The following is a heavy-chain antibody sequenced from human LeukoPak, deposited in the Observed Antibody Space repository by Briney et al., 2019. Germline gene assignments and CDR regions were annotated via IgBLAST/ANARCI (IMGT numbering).Heavy chain of an antibody. J-gene: IGHJ4*02. CDR1: GFTFSSYG. D-gene: IGHD6-13*01. V-gene: IGHV3-30*02. CDR2: VRNDGSTK. CDR3: TKVRSGSSNWALRVFDY. Sequence: GGSLRLSCAASGFTFSSYGMHWVRQAPGKGLEWVTFVRNDGSTKYYADSVKGRFTISRDNSKNTLYLQMNSLRVDDTAVYYCTKVRSGSSNWALRVFDYWGQGALVTVSS.